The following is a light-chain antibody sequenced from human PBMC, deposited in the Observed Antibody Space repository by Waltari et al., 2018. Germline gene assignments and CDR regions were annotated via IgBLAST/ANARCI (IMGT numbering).Light chain of an antibody. J-gene: IGKJ5*01. CDR2: DAS. Sequence: DIQMTQSPSSLSASVGDRVTITCQASQDITNYLNWYQQKPGKAPKLLIFDASNLATGVPSRFGGSGSGTDFTFTISDLQPEDFATYYCQQYDNLPITFGKGTRLEIK. CDR3: QQYDNLPIT. V-gene: IGKV1-33*01. CDR1: QDITNY.